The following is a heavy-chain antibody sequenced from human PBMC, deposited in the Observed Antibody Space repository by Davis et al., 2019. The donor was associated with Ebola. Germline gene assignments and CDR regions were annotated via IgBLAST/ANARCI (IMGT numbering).Heavy chain of an antibody. D-gene: IGHD3-3*01. V-gene: IGHV3-21*01. CDR3: ARTNYDFWSGYVSV. J-gene: IGHJ6*02. CDR1: GFAFSTYS. Sequence: PSETLSLTCAASGFAFSTYSVNWVRQAPGEGLEWVSSISSTSYFIYYADSLKGRFTISRDNAKNSLYLQMNSLRAEDTAVYYCARTNYDFWSGYVSVWGQGTTVTVSS. CDR2: ISSTSYFI.